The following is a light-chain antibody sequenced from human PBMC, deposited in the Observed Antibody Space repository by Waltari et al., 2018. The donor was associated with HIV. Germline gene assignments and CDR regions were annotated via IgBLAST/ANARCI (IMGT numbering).Light chain of an antibody. CDR3: QSSDSTLSGSV. Sequence: QSVLTQPPSVSGAPGQRVTLSCTGTSSNIGTHEVHWYQPFPGTAPRLLIYNSHHRPSRVPDRFSASKSGTSASLAITGLQADDEAYYYCQSSDSTLSGSVFGGGTKLTVL. CDR2: NSH. CDR1: SSNIGTHE. V-gene: IGLV1-40*01. J-gene: IGLJ2*01.